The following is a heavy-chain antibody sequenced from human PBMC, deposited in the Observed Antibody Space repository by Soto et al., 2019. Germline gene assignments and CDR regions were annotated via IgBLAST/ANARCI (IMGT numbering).Heavy chain of an antibody. CDR3: ATSYGSGYRAFDY. J-gene: IGHJ4*02. V-gene: IGHV1-69*04. Sequence: ASVKVSCKASGYTFTSYGINWVRQAPGLGLEWMGRVNPILSMSNYAQKFQGRVTMTADKSTSTAYMEPRSLRSEDTAFYYCATSYGSGYRAFDYWGQGALVTVSS. CDR2: VNPILSMS. CDR1: GYTFTSYG. D-gene: IGHD3-10*01.